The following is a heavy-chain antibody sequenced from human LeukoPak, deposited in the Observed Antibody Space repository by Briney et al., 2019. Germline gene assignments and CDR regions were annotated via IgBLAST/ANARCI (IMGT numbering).Heavy chain of an antibody. CDR3: AKDYYGSGSYAPRAFDS. J-gene: IGHJ3*02. D-gene: IGHD3-10*01. CDR2: ISGSGGST. Sequence: WGSLRLSCAASGFTFSSYAMSWVRQAPGKGLEWVSAISGSGGSTYYADSVKGRFTISRDNSKNTLYLQMNSLRAEDTAVYYCAKDYYGSGSYAPRAFDSWGHRIMVTVSS. V-gene: IGHV3-23*01. CDR1: GFTFSSYA.